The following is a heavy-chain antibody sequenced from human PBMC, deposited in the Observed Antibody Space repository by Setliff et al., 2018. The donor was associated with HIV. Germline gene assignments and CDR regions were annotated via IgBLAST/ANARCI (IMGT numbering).Heavy chain of an antibody. Sequence: KTSETLSLTCTAPNGSINSGTFYWNWIRQPAGKGLEWIGRINTSARTNYNPHLKSRVTTSDDKSQNQFSQKLNSVTAADTAVYYCTRDFKRYNSPCRFDPWGQGTLVTVSS. CDR3: TRDFKRYNSPCRFDP. CDR2: INTSART. V-gene: IGHV4-61*02. J-gene: IGHJ5*02. CDR1: NGSINSGTFY. D-gene: IGHD6-13*01.